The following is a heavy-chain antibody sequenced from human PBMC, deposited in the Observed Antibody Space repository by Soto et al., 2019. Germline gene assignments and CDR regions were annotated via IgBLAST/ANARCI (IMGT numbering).Heavy chain of an antibody. V-gene: IGHV4-61*01. CDR3: ARDSPSMIDAFDI. D-gene: IGHD3-22*01. CDR1: GGSVSSGSYY. CDR2: IYYSGST. Sequence: SETLSLTCTVSGGSVSSGSYYWSWIRQPPGKGLEWIGYIYYSGSTNYNPSLKSRVTISVDTSKNQFSLKLSSVTAADTAVYYCARDSPSMIDAFDIWGQWTIVTVS. J-gene: IGHJ3*02.